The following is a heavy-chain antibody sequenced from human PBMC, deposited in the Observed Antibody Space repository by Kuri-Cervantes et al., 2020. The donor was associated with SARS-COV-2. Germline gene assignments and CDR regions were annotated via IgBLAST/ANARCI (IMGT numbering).Heavy chain of an antibody. CDR2: INPSGGST. D-gene: IGHD6-13*01. J-gene: IGHJ4*02. Sequence: GGSLRLSCKASGYTFTSYYMHWVRQAPGQGLEWMGIINPSGGSTSYAQKFQGRVTMTRDTSTSTVYMELSSLRSEDTAVYYCARSRGESSTWYYFDNWGQGTLVTVSS. V-gene: IGHV1-46*01. CDR1: GYTFTSYY. CDR3: ARSRGESSTWYYFDN.